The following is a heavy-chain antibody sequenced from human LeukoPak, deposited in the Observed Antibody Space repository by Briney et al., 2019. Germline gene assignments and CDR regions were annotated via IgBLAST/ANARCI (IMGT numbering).Heavy chain of an antibody. CDR2: IYYSGST. J-gene: IGHJ3*02. CDR1: GGSISSSSYY. D-gene: IGHD2-8*01. CDR3: ARGILMVYAIYAFDI. Sequence: PSETLSLTCTVSGGSISSSSYYWGWIRQPPGKGLEWIGSIYYSGSTYYNPSLKSRVTISVDTSKNQFSLKLSSVTAADTAVYYCARGILMVYAIYAFDIWGQGTMVTVSS. V-gene: IGHV4-39*07.